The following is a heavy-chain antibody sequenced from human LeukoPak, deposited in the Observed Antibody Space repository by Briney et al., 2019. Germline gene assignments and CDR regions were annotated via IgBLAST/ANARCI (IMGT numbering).Heavy chain of an antibody. CDR1: GFTFSSYW. J-gene: IGHJ5*02. CDR3: ARATASNWFDP. V-gene: IGHV3-7*01. Sequence: GGSLRLSCAASGFTFSSYWMGWVRQAPGKGLEWVANIKEDGSEIQYVDSAKGRFTVSRDNAKNALSLHMNSLRAEDTAVYYCARATASNWFDPWGQGTLVTVSS. CDR2: IKEDGSEI. D-gene: IGHD2-21*01.